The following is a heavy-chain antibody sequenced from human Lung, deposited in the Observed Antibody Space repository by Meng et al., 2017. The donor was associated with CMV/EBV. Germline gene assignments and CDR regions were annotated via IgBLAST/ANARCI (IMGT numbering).Heavy chain of an antibody. CDR1: GFTFSSYS. V-gene: IGHV3-21*01. J-gene: IGHJ4*02. CDR2: ISSSSSYI. Sequence: SCAASGFTFSSYSMNWVRQAPGKGLEWVSSISSSSSYIYYADSVKGRFTISRDNAKNSLYLQMNSLRAEDTAVYYCARDRGYSYGYLDYWGQGNXVTVSS. D-gene: IGHD5-18*01. CDR3: ARDRGYSYGYLDY.